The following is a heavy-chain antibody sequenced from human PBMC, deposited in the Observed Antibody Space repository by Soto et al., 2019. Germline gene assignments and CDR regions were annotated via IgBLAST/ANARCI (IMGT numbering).Heavy chain of an antibody. CDR2: IFGSSGLT. J-gene: IGHJ4*02. Sequence: EVQLLESGGCVVRPGGSLRLSCAASGFALSTYTMNWVRQAPGKGLEWVSSIFGSSGLTRYADSVRGQFTISKDISAKLVFPQMDGLRVEDTAIYFCAKDKQPDGAWDMDYWGQGTLVTVSS. CDR1: GFALSTYT. CDR3: AKDKQPDGAWDMDY. V-gene: IGHV3-23*01. D-gene: IGHD1-1*01.